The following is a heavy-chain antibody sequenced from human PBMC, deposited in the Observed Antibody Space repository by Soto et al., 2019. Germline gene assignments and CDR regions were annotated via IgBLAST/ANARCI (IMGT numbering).Heavy chain of an antibody. Sequence: QVQLQESGPGLVKPSETLSLTCTVSGGSISSYYWSWIRQPAGKGLEWIGRIYTSGSTNYNPSLKSRGTMSVDTSKNQFSLKLSSVTAADTAVYYCARDTRYYDSSGYYPLDPWGQGTLVTVSS. J-gene: IGHJ5*02. CDR3: ARDTRYYDSSGYYPLDP. CDR1: GGSISSYY. CDR2: IYTSGST. D-gene: IGHD3-22*01. V-gene: IGHV4-4*07.